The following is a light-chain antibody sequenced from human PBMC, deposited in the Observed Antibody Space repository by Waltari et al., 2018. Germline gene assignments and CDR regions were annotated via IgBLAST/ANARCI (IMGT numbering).Light chain of an antibody. CDR2: DAS. CDR1: QSVGSY. Sequence: EIVLTQSPATLSLSPGERATLSCRASQSVGSYLAWYQQRPGQAPRLLISDASNRATGIPARFSGSGSETDFTLTISSLEPEDFAVYYCQQRNTWWTFGQGTKVDIK. V-gene: IGKV3-11*01. CDR3: QQRNTWWT. J-gene: IGKJ1*01.